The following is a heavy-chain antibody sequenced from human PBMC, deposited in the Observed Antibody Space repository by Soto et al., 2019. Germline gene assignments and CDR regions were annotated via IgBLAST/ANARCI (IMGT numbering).Heavy chain of an antibody. CDR3: ASQYYDFWSGYYGYNWFDP. J-gene: IGHJ5*02. D-gene: IGHD3-3*01. CDR1: GYSTSSGYY. Sequence: SETLSLTCAVSGYSTSSGYYWGWIRQPPGKGLEWIGSIYHSGSTYYNPSLKSRVTISVDTSKNQFSLKLSSVTAADTAVYYCASQYYDFWSGYYGYNWFDPWGQGTLVTVSS. CDR2: IYHSGST. V-gene: IGHV4-38-2*01.